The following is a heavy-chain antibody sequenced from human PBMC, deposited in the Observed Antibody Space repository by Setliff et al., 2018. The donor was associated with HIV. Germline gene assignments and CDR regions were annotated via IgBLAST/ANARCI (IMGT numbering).Heavy chain of an antibody. J-gene: IGHJ3*02. D-gene: IGHD3-16*01. CDR2: IRTDGDAT. CDR1: GFTFSSYS. Sequence: GGSLRLSCAASGFTFSSYSMTWVRQAPGKGLEWVSSIRTDGDATYYADSVKGRFTISRDNSKNTLYLQMNSLRVEDAAVYYCARSLWGFVRNAAFEIWGQGTMVTVSS. CDR3: ARSLWGFVRNAAFEI. V-gene: IGHV3-23*01.